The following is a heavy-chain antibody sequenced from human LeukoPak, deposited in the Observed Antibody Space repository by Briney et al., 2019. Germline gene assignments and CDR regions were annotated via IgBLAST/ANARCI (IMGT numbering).Heavy chain of an antibody. CDR3: ARETMVRGVIYYYYYMDV. D-gene: IGHD3-10*01. CDR2: INPNSGGT. CDR1: GYTFTGYY. J-gene: IGHJ6*03. Sequence: ASVKVSCKASGYTFTGYYMHWVRQAPGQGLEWMGWINPNSGGTNYAQKFQGRVTMTRDTSISTAYMELSRLRSDDTAVYYCARETMVRGVIYYYYYMDVWGKWTTVTVSS. V-gene: IGHV1-2*02.